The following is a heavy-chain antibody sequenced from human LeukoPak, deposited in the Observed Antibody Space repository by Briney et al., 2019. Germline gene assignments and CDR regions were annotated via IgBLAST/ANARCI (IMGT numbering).Heavy chain of an antibody. Sequence: SETLSLTCAVSGGSISSGGSSWSWIRQPPGKGLEWIGYIYHSGSTYYNPSLKSRVTISVDRSKNQFSLKLSSVTAADTAVYYCARGVVTAIPFDYWGQGTLVTVSS. D-gene: IGHD2-21*02. CDR1: GGSISSGGSS. CDR3: ARGVVTAIPFDY. V-gene: IGHV4-30-2*01. CDR2: IYHSGST. J-gene: IGHJ4*02.